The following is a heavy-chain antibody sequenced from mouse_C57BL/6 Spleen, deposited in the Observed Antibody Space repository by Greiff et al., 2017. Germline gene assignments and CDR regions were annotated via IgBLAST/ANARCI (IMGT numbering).Heavy chain of an antibody. J-gene: IGHJ1*03. D-gene: IGHD2-1*01. CDR1: GYTFTSYW. V-gene: IGHV1-72*01. CDR3: AREESTMAPYWYFDV. CDR2: IDPNSGGT. Sequence: VQLQQPGAELVKPGASVKLSCKASGYTFTSYWMHWVKQRPGRGLEWIGRIDPNSGGTKYNEKFKSKATLTVDKPSSTAYMQLSSLTSEDSAVYYCAREESTMAPYWYFDVWGTGTTVTVSS.